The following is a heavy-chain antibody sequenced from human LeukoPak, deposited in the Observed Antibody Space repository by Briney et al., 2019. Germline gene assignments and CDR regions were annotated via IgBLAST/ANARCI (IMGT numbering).Heavy chain of an antibody. CDR1: GFTFSSYW. Sequence: PGGSLRLSCAASGFTFSSYWMSWVRQAPGKGLEWVANIKQDGSEKYYVDSVKGRFTISRDNAKNSLYLQMNSLRAEDTAVYYCARDGWFYDSSGLYWGQGTLVPVSS. D-gene: IGHD3-22*01. CDR2: IKQDGSEK. J-gene: IGHJ4*02. CDR3: ARDGWFYDSSGLY. V-gene: IGHV3-7*01.